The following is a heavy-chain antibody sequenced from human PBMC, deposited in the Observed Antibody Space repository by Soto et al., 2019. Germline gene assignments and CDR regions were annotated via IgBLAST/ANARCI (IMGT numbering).Heavy chain of an antibody. V-gene: IGHV1-46*01. CDR3: AREENCSGGTCYSEYFHR. CDR2: VNPSGGST. D-gene: IGHD2-15*01. J-gene: IGHJ1*01. CDR1: GYLFTAYS. Sequence: ASVKVSCKASGYLFTAYSMHWVRLAPGQGLEWMGVVNPSGGSTKYAQNFQGRVTMARDTSTTTIYMELSSLRSDDTAIYYCAREENCSGGTCYSEYFHRWGQGTLVTVSS.